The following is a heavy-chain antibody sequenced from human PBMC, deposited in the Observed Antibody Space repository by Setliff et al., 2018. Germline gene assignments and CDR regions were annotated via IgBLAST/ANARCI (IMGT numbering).Heavy chain of an antibody. J-gene: IGHJ3*02. D-gene: IGHD5-12*01. CDR1: GFTFSNYA. CDR3: ARVGLSRDGYNFWAFDI. CDR2: ISGSASST. V-gene: IGHV3-23*01. Sequence: GGSLRLSCAASGFTFSNYAMGWVRQAPGEGLEWVSSISGSASSTYYADSVKGRFTISRDNSKNTLYLQMNSLRAEDTAVYYCARVGLSRDGYNFWAFDIWGQGTMVTVSS.